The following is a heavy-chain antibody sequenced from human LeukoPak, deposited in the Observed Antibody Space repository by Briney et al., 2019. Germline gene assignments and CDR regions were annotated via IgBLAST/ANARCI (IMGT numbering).Heavy chain of an antibody. CDR1: GGTFSSYA. CDR3: ATQLRYFDWFDDAFDI. CDR2: ISAYNGNT. Sequence: GASVKVSCKASGGTFSSYAISWVRQAPGQGLEWMGWISAYNGNTNYAQKLQGRVTMTTDTSTSTAYMELRSLRSDDTAVYYCATQLRYFDWFDDAFDIWGQGTMVTVSS. J-gene: IGHJ3*02. V-gene: IGHV1-18*01. D-gene: IGHD3-9*01.